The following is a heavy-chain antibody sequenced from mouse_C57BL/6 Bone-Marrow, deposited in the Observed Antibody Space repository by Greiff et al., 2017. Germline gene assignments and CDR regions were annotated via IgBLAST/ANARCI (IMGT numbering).Heavy chain of an antibody. D-gene: IGHD2-13*01. CDR2: IWWDDDN. Sequence: QVQLKESGPGILQPSQTLSLTCSFSGFSLSTFGLGVGWIRQPSGKGLEWLAHIWWDDDNYYNPALKSRRTISKDTSKNQVFLKIANVDTADTATYYCARIRADGDCVLWYLGVWGAGTTLTVSS. CDR1: GFSLSTFGLG. J-gene: IGHJ1*01. CDR3: ARIRADGDCVLWYLGV. V-gene: IGHV8-8*01.